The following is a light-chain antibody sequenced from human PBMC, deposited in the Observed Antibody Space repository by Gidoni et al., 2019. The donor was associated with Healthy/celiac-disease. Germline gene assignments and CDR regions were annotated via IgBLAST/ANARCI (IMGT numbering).Light chain of an antibody. CDR2: RNN. J-gene: IGLJ2*01. Sequence: QAGLTQPPSVSKGLRQTATLTCTGNRNNVGNQGAAWLQQHQGHPPKLLSYRNNNRPSGISERLSASRSGNTASQTITGLQPEDEADYYCSAWDSSLSAVVFGGGTKLTVL. V-gene: IGLV10-54*01. CDR1: RNNVGNQG. CDR3: SAWDSSLSAVV.